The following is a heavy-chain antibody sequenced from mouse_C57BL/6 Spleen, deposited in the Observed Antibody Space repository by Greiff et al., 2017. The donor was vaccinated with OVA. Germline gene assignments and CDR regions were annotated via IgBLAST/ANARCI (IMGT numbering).Heavy chain of an antibody. V-gene: IGHV5-17*01. CDR3: AGGGYPYYYAMDY. CDR1: GFTFSDYG. Sequence: EVMLVESGGGLVKPGGSLKLSCAASGFTFSDYGMHWVRQAPEKGLEWVAYISSGSSTIYYADTVKGRFTISRDNAKNTLFLQMTSLRSEDTAMYYCAGGGYPYYYAMDYWGQGTSVTVSS. D-gene: IGHD2-2*01. J-gene: IGHJ4*01. CDR2: ISSGSSTI.